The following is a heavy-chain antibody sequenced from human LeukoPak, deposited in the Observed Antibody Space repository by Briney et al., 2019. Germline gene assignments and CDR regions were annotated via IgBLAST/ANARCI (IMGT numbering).Heavy chain of an antibody. CDR2: ISSSSGYI. J-gene: IGHJ4*02. Sequence: GGSLRLSCAASGFTFSSYSMNWVRQAPGKGLEWVSSISSSSGYIYYADSVKGRFTISRDNAKNSLYLQMNSLRAEDTAVYYCASFLEPETYYYDSSGPSGIDYWGQGTLVTVSS. V-gene: IGHV3-21*01. D-gene: IGHD3-22*01. CDR3: ASFLEPETYYYDSSGPSGIDY. CDR1: GFTFSSYS.